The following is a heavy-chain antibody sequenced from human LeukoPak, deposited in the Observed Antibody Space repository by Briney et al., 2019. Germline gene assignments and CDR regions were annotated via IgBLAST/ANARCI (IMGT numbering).Heavy chain of an antibody. Sequence: GGSLRLSCAASGFTFSSYGMHWVRQAPGKGLEWVAVISYDGSNKYYADSVNGRFTISRDNSKNTLYLQMNSLRAEDTAVYYCAKDRAWTATFDYWGQGTLVTVSS. D-gene: IGHD3/OR15-3a*01. CDR1: GFTFSSYG. CDR3: AKDRAWTATFDY. CDR2: ISYDGSNK. V-gene: IGHV3-30*18. J-gene: IGHJ4*02.